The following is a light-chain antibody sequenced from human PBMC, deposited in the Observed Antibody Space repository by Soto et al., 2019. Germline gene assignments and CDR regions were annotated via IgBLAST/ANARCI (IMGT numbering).Light chain of an antibody. CDR3: QHYNSYSEA. J-gene: IGKJ1*01. V-gene: IGKV1-5*03. Sequence: DIQMTQSPSTLSGSVGDRVTITCRASQTISSWLAWYQQKPGKAPKHLIYKASTLKSGVPSRFSGSGSGTEFTLTISSLQPDDFATYYCQHYNSYSEAFGQGTTVELK. CDR2: KAS. CDR1: QTISSW.